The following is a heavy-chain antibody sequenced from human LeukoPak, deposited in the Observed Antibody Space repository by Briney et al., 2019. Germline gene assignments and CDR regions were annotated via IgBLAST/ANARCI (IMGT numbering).Heavy chain of an antibody. CDR2: IIPILGIA. J-gene: IGHJ5*02. CDR1: GGTFSSYT. CDR3: ARDVVVVAATFLWFDP. D-gene: IGHD2-15*01. Sequence: SVKVSCKASGGTFSSYTISWVRQAPGQGLEWMGRIIPILGIANYAQKFQGRVTITADKSTSTAYMELSSLRSEDTAVYYCARDVVVVAATFLWFDPWGQGTLVTVSS. V-gene: IGHV1-69*04.